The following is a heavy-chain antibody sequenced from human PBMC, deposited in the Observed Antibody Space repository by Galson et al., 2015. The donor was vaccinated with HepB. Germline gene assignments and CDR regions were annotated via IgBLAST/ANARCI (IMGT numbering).Heavy chain of an antibody. J-gene: IGHJ4*02. Sequence: QSGAEVKKPGESLRISCKGSGYSFTSYWISWVRQMPGKGLEWMGRIDPSDSYTNYSPSFQGHVTISADKSISTAYLQWSSLKASDTARYYCARHRRYFDYLDYWGQGTLVTVSS. V-gene: IGHV5-10-1*01. D-gene: IGHD3-9*01. CDR3: ARHRRYFDYLDY. CDR1: GYSFTSYW. CDR2: IDPSDSYT.